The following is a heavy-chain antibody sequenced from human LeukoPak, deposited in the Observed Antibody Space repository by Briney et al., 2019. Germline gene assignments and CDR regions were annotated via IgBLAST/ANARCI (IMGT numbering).Heavy chain of an antibody. CDR1: GFTFSSYS. D-gene: IGHD2-15*01. CDR3: ARERCSGGSCFERDAFDI. Sequence: GGSLRLSCAASGFTFSSYSMNWVRQAPGKGLEWVSSISSSSSYIYYADSVKGRFTISRDNAKNSLYLQMNSLRAEDTAVYYCARERCSGGSCFERDAFDIWGQGTMVTVSS. V-gene: IGHV3-21*01. CDR2: ISSSSSYI. J-gene: IGHJ3*02.